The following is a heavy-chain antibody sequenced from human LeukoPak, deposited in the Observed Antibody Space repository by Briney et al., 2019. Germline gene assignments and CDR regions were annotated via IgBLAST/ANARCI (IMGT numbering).Heavy chain of an antibody. V-gene: IGHV3-21*01. Sequence: GGSLRLSCAASGFTFSSYSMNWVRQAPGKGLEWVSSISSSSSYIYYADSVKGRFTISRDNAKNSLYLQMNSLRAEDTAVYYCARSAPGYSSGWYGYWGQGTLVTVSS. J-gene: IGHJ4*02. CDR3: ARSAPGYSSGWYGY. CDR2: ISSSSSYI. D-gene: IGHD6-13*01. CDR1: GFTFSSYS.